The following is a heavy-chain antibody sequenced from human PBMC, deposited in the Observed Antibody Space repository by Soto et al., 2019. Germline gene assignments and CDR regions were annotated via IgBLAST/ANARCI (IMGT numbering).Heavy chain of an antibody. D-gene: IGHD6-6*01. CDR1: GYTFTSYG. Sequence: QVQLVQSGGEVKKPGASVKVSCTASGYTFTSYGISWVRQAPGQGLEWMGWISTYNGNTNYAQKLQGRVTMTTDTSTSTAYMELRSLRSDDTSVFYCATDRVSARLFDYWGQGTLVTVSS. J-gene: IGHJ4*02. CDR2: ISTYNGNT. CDR3: ATDRVSARLFDY. V-gene: IGHV1-18*01.